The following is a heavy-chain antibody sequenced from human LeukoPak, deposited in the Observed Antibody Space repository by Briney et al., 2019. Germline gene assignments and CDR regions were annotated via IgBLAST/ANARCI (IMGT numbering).Heavy chain of an antibody. V-gene: IGHV1-8*01. CDR3: ARGDPITIFGVVISYYYGMDV. CDR2: MNPNSGNT. CDR1: GYTFTSYD. J-gene: IGHJ6*02. Sequence: GASVKVSCKASGYTFTSYDINWVRQATGQGLEWMGWMNPNSGNTGYAQKFQGRVTMTRNTSISTAYMELSSLRSEDTAVYYCARGDPITIFGVVISYYYGMDVWGQGTTVTVSS. D-gene: IGHD3-3*01.